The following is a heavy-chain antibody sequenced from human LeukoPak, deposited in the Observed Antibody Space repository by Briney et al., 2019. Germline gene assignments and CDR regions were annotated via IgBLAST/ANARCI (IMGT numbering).Heavy chain of an antibody. CDR1: GFTFSNYG. CDR2: ITGPGTNT. J-gene: IGHJ4*02. D-gene: IGHD1-26*01. CDR3: AKGGAGSIFDY. V-gene: IGHV3-23*01. Sequence: PGGSLRLSCAASGFTFSNYGMNWVRQAPGKGLEWVSGITGPGTNTYYADSVKGRFTISRDNSKNTLYLQMNSLRAEDTAVYYCAKGGAGSIFDYWGQGTLVTVSS.